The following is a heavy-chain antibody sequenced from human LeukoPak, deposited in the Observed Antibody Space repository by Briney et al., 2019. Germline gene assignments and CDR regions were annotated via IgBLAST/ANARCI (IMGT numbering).Heavy chain of an antibody. V-gene: IGHV3-23*01. CDR2: ISAYVGTT. Sequence: GGSLRLSCAASGFTFNTSAVSWVRQAPGKGLEWVSGISAYVGTTDYADSVKGRFTISRGKSKNTLFLQMSSLRTEDTAVYYCAKNGGRPPFVDYWGQGTLVTVSS. CDR1: GFTFNTSA. J-gene: IGHJ4*02. D-gene: IGHD4-23*01. CDR3: AKNGGRPPFVDY.